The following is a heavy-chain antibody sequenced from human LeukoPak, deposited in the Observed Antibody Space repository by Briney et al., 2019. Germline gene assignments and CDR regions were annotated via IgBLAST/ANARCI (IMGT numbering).Heavy chain of an antibody. J-gene: IGHJ3*02. V-gene: IGHV4-31*03. Sequence: SETLSLTCTVSGGSISSSSYYWSWIRQHPGKGLEWIGYIYYSGSTYYNPSLKSRVTISVDTSKNQFSLKLSSVTAADTAVYYCAREGRFLEWLPNAFDIWGQGTMVTVSS. CDR2: IYYSGST. CDR1: GGSISSSSYY. CDR3: AREGRFLEWLPNAFDI. D-gene: IGHD3-3*01.